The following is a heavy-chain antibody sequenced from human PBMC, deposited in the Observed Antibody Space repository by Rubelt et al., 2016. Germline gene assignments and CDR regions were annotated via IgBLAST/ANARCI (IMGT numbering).Heavy chain of an antibody. CDR1: SYA. CDR3: ASHYCSSTSCYSFY. CDR2: ISGSGGST. V-gene: IGHV3-23*01. Sequence: SYAMSWVRQAPGKGLEWVSAISGSGGSTYYADSVKGRFTISRDNAKNSLYLQMNSLRAEDTAVYYCASHYCSSTSCYSFYWGQGTLVTVSS. J-gene: IGHJ4*02. D-gene: IGHD2-2*02.